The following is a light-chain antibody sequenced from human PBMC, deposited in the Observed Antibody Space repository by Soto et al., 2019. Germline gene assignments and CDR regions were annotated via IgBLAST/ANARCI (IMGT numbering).Light chain of an antibody. CDR3: QQRRDWPLT. J-gene: IGKJ4*01. Sequence: EIVLTQSPATLSLSPGERATLSCRASQSVSSYLAWYQQKPGQAPRLLISDASNRATGIPARFSGSGSGTDXXLXVSXXEPEDFAVYYCQQRRDWPLTFGGGTKVEI. CDR1: QSVSSY. V-gene: IGKV3-11*01. CDR2: DAS.